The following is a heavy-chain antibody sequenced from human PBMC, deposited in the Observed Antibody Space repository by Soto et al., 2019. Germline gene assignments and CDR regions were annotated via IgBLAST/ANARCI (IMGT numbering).Heavy chain of an antibody. D-gene: IGHD6-19*01. CDR2: ISSGSSTI. CDR3: ARVYGIPVAGTLDF. V-gene: IGHV3-48*01. CDR1: VIPFSSYS. J-gene: IGHJ4*02. Sequence: EVQLVESGGGLVQPGGSLRLSCAASVIPFSSYSMKWVRQAPGKGLEWVSYISSGSSTIYYADSVKGRFTISRDNAKNSLYLQLNRLRAEDTAVYYCARVYGIPVAGTLDFWGQGTLVTVSS.